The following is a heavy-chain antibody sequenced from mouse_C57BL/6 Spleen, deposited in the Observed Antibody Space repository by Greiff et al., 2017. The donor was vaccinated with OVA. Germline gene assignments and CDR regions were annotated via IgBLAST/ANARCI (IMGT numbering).Heavy chain of an antibody. Sequence: EVQRVESGGGLVKPGGSLKLSCAASGFTFSDYGMHWVRQAPEKGLDWVAYISSGSSTIYYADTVKGRFTISRDNAKNTLFLQMTSLRSEDTAMYYCARSGNSYFDYWGQGTTLTVSS. D-gene: IGHD1-3*01. V-gene: IGHV5-17*01. CDR2: ISSGSSTI. CDR1: GFTFSDYG. CDR3: ARSGNSYFDY. J-gene: IGHJ2*01.